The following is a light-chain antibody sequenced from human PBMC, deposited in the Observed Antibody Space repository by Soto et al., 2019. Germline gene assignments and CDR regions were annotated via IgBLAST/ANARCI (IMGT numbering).Light chain of an antibody. CDR1: QSVSSN. Sequence: EIVMTQSPATLSVSPGERATLYCRASQSVSSNLSWYQQKPGQAPRLLIYGASTRATGIPARFSGSGSGTEFTLTLSSLQSEDFAVDYCQQYNNWPFFGPGTKVDIK. J-gene: IGKJ3*01. CDR2: GAS. V-gene: IGKV3-15*01. CDR3: QQYNNWPF.